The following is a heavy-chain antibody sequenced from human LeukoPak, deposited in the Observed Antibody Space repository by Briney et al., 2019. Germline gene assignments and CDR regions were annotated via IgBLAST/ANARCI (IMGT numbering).Heavy chain of an antibody. J-gene: IGHJ3*02. CDR3: AKISSPWSPRDAFDI. CDR2: TYYRSKWYS. V-gene: IGHV6-1*01. CDR1: GDSVSSSSAS. D-gene: IGHD1-26*01. Sequence: SQTLSLTCAISGDSVSSSSASWNWIRQSPSRGLEWLGRTYYRSKWYSDYAVSVKSRITINPDTSKNQFSLQLNSVTPEDTAVYFCAKISSPWSPRDAFDIWGQGTIVTVSS.